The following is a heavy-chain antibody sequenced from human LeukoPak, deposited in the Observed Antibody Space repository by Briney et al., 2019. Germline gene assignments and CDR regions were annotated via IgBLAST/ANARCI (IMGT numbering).Heavy chain of an antibody. D-gene: IGHD3-22*01. J-gene: IGHJ4*02. Sequence: SETLSLTCTVSGGSVSSGSYYWSWIRQPPGKGLEWIAYISYTGRTNYNPSLKSRVTISIDTSKNQFSLKLSSVTAADTAVYYCARASKGMIVVVPKIDYWGQGTLVTVSS. CDR2: ISYTGRT. V-gene: IGHV4-61*01. CDR1: GGSVSSGSYY. CDR3: ARASKGMIVVVPKIDY.